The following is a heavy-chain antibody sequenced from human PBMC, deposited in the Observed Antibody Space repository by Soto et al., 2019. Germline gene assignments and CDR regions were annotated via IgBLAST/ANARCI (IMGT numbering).Heavy chain of an antibody. CDR3: ARVPLGRNDGDSHYGMDV. CDR2: IYYSGST. V-gene: IGHV4-31*03. D-gene: IGHD4-17*01. J-gene: IGHJ6*02. Sequence: SETLSLTCTVSGGSISSGGYYWSWIRQHPGKGLEWIGYIYYSGSTYYNPSLKSRVTISVDTSKNQFSLKLSSVTAADTAVYYCARVPLGRNDGDSHYGMDVWGQGTTVTVSS. CDR1: GGSISSGGYY.